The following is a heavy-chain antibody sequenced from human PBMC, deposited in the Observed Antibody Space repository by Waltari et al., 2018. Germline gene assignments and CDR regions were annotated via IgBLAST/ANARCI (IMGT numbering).Heavy chain of an antibody. CDR1: GYSISSGYY. CDR3: AREGSMLEDSFDY. Sequence: QVQLQESGPGLVKPSETLSLTCAVSGYSISSGYYWGWIRQPPGKGLEWIGCIYHSGSTYYNPSLKSRVTISVDTSKNQFSLKLSSVTAADTAVYYCAREGSMLEDSFDYWGQGTLVTVSS. CDR2: IYHSGST. D-gene: IGHD2-8*01. J-gene: IGHJ4*02. V-gene: IGHV4-38-2*02.